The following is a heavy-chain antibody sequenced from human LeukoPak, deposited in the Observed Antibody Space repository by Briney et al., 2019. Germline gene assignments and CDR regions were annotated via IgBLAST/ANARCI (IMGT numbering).Heavy chain of an antibody. J-gene: IGHJ4*02. CDR1: GYIFSDYY. D-gene: IGHD2-21*01. CDR3: VSRAGGNSDVASFDY. CDR2: ISRYSGAT. V-gene: IGHV1-2*02. Sequence: ASVKVSCKASGYIFSDYYTHWVRQAPGRGFEWMGWISRYSGATKLAQKFQGRVTLTRDTSISTAYVELSNLASDDTGVYYCVSRAGGNSDVASFDYWGQGALVIVSS.